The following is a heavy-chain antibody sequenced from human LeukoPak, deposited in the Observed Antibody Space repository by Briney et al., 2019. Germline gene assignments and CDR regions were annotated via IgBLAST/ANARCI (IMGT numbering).Heavy chain of an antibody. J-gene: IGHJ3*02. V-gene: IGHV4-4*07. CDR2: IYTSGST. CDR1: GGSISSYY. Sequence: PSETLSLTCTVSGGSISSYYWSWIRQPAGKGLEWIGRIYTSGSTNYNPSLKSRVTMSVDTSKNQFSLKLSSVTAADTAVYYCARDLGLGYNWNDDDAFDIWGQGTMVTVSS. CDR3: ARDLGLGYNWNDDDAFDI. D-gene: IGHD1-20*01.